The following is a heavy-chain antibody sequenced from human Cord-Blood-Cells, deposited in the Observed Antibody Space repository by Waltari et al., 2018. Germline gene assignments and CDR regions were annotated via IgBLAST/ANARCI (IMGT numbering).Heavy chain of an antibody. CDR1: GGSFRGYY. D-gene: IGHD3-10*01. CDR3: ARGRPMVRGVIDY. V-gene: IGHV4-34*01. Sequence: QVQLQQWGAGLLKPSETLSLTCAVYGGSFRGYYWSWIRQPLGKGLEWIGEINHSGSTNYNPSLKSRVTISVDTSKNQFSLKLSSVTAADTAVYYCARGRPMVRGVIDYWGQGTLVTVSS. CDR2: INHSGST. J-gene: IGHJ4*02.